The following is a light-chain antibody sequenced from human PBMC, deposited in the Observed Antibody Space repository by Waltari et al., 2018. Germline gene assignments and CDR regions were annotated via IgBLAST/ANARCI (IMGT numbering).Light chain of an antibody. CDR2: AAS. CDR1: QGIRSD. CDR3: LQDYDYPLT. J-gene: IGKJ4*01. V-gene: IGKV1-6*01. Sequence: AIQMTQSPSSLSASVGDRVTITCRASQGIRSDLGWYQQKPGQPPKLLIFAASMLQSGVPSRFSGRASGTDFTLTISSLQPEDFATYYCLQDYDYPLTFGGGTKVEIK.